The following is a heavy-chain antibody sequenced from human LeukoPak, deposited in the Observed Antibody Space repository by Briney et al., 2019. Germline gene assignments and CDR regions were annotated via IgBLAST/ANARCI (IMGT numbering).Heavy chain of an antibody. CDR1: GFTFSSYW. Sequence: GGSLRLSCAASGFTFSSYWMHWVRQAPGKGLVWVSRINSDGGSTSYADSVKGRFTISRDNAKNTLYLQMNSLRAEDTAVYYCARIVVTRSGWFDPWGQGTLVTVSS. CDR3: ARIVVTRSGWFDP. D-gene: IGHD3-22*01. J-gene: IGHJ5*02. CDR2: INSDGGST. V-gene: IGHV3-74*01.